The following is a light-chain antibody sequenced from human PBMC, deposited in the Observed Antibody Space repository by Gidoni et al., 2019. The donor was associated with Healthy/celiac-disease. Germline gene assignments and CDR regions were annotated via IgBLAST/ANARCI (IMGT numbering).Light chain of an antibody. CDR3: QQYYSYPLT. V-gene: IGKV1-8*01. CDR2: AAS. Sequence: IRMTQSPSSFSASTGDRVTLTCRASQGISSYLAWYQQKPGKAPKLLIYAASTLKSGVPSRFSGSGAGTDFTLTISWLQSEDFATYYCQQYYSYPLTFDGGTKVEIK. CDR1: QGISSY. J-gene: IGKJ4*01.